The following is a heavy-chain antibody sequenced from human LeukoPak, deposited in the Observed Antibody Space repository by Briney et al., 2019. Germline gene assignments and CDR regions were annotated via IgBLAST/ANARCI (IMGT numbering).Heavy chain of an antibody. Sequence: PSETLSLTCTVSGGSIVSHYWNWIRQPAGRGLEWIGRFYASGTTNTSPSLKSRVTMSVDTSKNQFSLKLSSVTAADTAVYYCARLKWLVGSHYYYYMDVWGKGTTVTVSS. V-gene: IGHV4-4*07. CDR1: GGSIVSHY. CDR2: FYASGTT. CDR3: ARLKWLVGSHYYYYMDV. D-gene: IGHD6-19*01. J-gene: IGHJ6*03.